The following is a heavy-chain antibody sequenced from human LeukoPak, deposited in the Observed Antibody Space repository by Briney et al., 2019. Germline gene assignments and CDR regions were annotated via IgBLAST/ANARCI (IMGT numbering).Heavy chain of an antibody. CDR2: GDYSGGT. V-gene: IGHV4-39*07. CDR1: DDSFSSVTDY. J-gene: IGHJ4*02. Sequence: TPSETLSLTCTVSDDSFSSVTDYWAWIRQPPGKGLEWIASGDYSGGTYYNPSLESRVAISADMSKNQFSLKLNSVTGADTAVYYCAGERGEEYSNGWYKRNYFDNWGQGIRVTVSS. D-gene: IGHD6-19*01. CDR3: AGERGEEYSNGWYKRNYFDN.